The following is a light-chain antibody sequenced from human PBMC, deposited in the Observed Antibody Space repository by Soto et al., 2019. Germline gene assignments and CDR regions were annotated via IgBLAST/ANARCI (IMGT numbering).Light chain of an antibody. CDR1: QSVSSY. CDR2: DAS. Sequence: EIVLTQSPATLSLSPGERATLSCRASQSVSSYLAWYEQKPGQAPRLLIYDASNRATGIPARFSGSGSGTDFTLTISSLEPEDSAVYYCQHGSNWPFTFGGGTKVEIK. CDR3: QHGSNWPFT. V-gene: IGKV3-11*01. J-gene: IGKJ4*01.